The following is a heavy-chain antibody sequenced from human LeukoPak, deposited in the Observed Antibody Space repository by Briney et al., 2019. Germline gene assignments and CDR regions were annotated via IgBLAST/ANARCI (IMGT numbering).Heavy chain of an antibody. CDR1: GGSISSGSYY. V-gene: IGHV4-61*02. Sequence: SQTLSLTCTVSGGSISSGSYYWSWIRQPAGKGLEWIGRIYTSGSTNYNPSLKSRVTISVDTSKNQFSLKLSSVTAADTAVYYCARTRKGYSYGYFDNWDQGTLVTVSS. CDR2: IYTSGST. D-gene: IGHD5-18*01. CDR3: ARTRKGYSYGYFDN. J-gene: IGHJ4*02.